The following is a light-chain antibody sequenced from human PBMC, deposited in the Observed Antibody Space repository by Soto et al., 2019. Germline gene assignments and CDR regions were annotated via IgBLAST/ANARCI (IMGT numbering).Light chain of an antibody. V-gene: IGKV1-5*01. Sequence: GDRVTITFRASQSISTCLAWYQQKPGKAPKVLIFDASSLESGVPSRFSGSGSGTDFTLTSSSLAPEDFAVYYCQQRSNLVTFGQGTKVDIK. CDR1: QSISTC. CDR3: QQRSNLVT. J-gene: IGKJ1*01. CDR2: DAS.